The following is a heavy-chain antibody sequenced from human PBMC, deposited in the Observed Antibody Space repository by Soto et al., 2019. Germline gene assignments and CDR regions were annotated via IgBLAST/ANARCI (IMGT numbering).Heavy chain of an antibody. CDR3: ARAGTDIVATSPLDY. CDR1: GGSISSYY. V-gene: IGHV4-59*01. D-gene: IGHD5-12*01. Sequence: SETLSLTCTVSGGSISSYYWSWIRQPPGKGLEWIGYIYYSGSTNYNPSLKSRVTISVDTSKNQFSLKLSSVTAADTAVYYCARAGTDIVATSPLDYWGQGTLVTVSS. J-gene: IGHJ4*02. CDR2: IYYSGST.